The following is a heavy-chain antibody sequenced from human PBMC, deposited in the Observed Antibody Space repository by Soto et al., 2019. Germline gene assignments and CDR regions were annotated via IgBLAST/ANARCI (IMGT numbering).Heavy chain of an antibody. V-gene: IGHV1-18*01. J-gene: IGHJ4*02. CDR1: GYTFTNSG. D-gene: IGHD3-9*01. CDR2: INTYNGNT. Sequence: QIPLVQAGAEVKKPGASVKVSCRASGYTFTNSGISWVRQAPGQGLEWMGWINTYNGNTLYTQKLQGRVTMTTDTSTRTAYMELRSLRSDDTAVYYCARDPMTGYLQFDYWGQGTLVTVSS. CDR3: ARDPMTGYLQFDY.